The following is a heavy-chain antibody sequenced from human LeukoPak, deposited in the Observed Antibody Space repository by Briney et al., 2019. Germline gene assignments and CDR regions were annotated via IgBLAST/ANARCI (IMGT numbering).Heavy chain of an antibody. D-gene: IGHD2-15*01. CDR2: IKQNGSEK. CDR1: GFSFSSYW. V-gene: IGHV3-7*01. Sequence: GGSLRLSCAASGFSFSSYWMSWVRQAPGKGLEWVANIKQNGSEKYYVDSVKGRFTISRDNAKNSLYLQMNSLRAEDTAVYYCARGRYCSGGSCYSAAFDIWGQGTMVTVSS. CDR3: ARGRYCSGGSCYSAAFDI. J-gene: IGHJ3*02.